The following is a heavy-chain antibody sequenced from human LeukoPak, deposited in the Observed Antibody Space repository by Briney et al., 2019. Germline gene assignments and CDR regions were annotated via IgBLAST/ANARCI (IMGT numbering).Heavy chain of an antibody. J-gene: IGHJ4*02. Sequence: SETLSLTCTVSGGSISSYYWSWIRQPAGKGLEWIGRIYTSGSTNYNPSLKSRVTMSVDRSKNQFSLKLGSVTAADTAVYYCARAAVRYSSSWYNYWGQGTLVTVSS. CDR1: GGSISSYY. V-gene: IGHV4-4*07. CDR3: ARAAVRYSSSWYNY. CDR2: IYTSGST. D-gene: IGHD6-13*01.